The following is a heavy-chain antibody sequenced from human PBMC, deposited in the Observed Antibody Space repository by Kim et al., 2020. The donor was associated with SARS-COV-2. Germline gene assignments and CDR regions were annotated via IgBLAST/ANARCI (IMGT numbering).Heavy chain of an antibody. V-gene: IGHV6-1*01. Sequence: YNAYAVSVKSRITINPDTSKNQFSLQLNSVTPEDTAVYYCARGASGWYDYWGQGTLVTVSS. CDR3: ARGASGWYDY. CDR2: YN. D-gene: IGHD6-19*01. J-gene: IGHJ4*02.